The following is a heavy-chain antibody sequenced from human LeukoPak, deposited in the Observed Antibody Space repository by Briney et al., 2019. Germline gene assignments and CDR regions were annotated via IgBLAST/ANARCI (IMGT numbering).Heavy chain of an antibody. CDR3: AKMPAHYDIEFYYLYY. CDR1: GFSFSSYA. Sequence: GGSLRLSCAPSGFSFSSYAMSWVRQAPGKGLEWVSAISGSGGSTYYADSVKGRFTISRDNSKNTLYLQMNSLRAEDTAVYYCAKMPAHYDIEFYYLYYWGQGTLVTVSS. J-gene: IGHJ4*02. V-gene: IGHV3-23*01. CDR2: ISGSGGST. D-gene: IGHD3-9*01.